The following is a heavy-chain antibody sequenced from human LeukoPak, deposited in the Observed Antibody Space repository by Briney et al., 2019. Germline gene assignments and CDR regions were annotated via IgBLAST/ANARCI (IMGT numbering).Heavy chain of an antibody. Sequence: GASVKVSCKASGYTFNSFGISWVRQAPGQGLEWMGWISAYNGNTNYAQKLQGRVTMTTDTSTSTAYMELRSLRSDDTAVYYCARDGYYYDSSGPTLSYYYGMDVWGQGTTVTVSS. CDR1: GYTFNSFG. V-gene: IGHV1-18*01. CDR3: ARDGYYYDSSGPTLSYYYGMDV. J-gene: IGHJ6*02. D-gene: IGHD3-22*01. CDR2: ISAYNGNT.